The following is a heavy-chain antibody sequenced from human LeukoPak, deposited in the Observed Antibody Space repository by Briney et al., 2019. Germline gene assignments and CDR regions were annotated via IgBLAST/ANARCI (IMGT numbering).Heavy chain of an antibody. CDR2: MNPNSGNT. D-gene: IGHD3-3*01. V-gene: IGHV1-8*01. CDR1: GYTFSSYE. Sequence: VASVKVSCKASGYTFSSYEINWVRQATGQGLEWMGWMNPNSGNTGYAQKFQGRVTMTRNTSISTAYMELSSLRSEDTAVYYCARVLEYYDFWSGDAFDIWGQGTMVTVSS. CDR3: ARVLEYYDFWSGDAFDI. J-gene: IGHJ3*02.